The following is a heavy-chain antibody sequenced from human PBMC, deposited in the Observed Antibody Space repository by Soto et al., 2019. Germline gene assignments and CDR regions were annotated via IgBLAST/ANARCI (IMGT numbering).Heavy chain of an antibody. Sequence: GGSLRLSCAASGFTFSSYSMNWVRQAPGKGLEWVPSISSSSSYIYYADSVKGRFTISRDNAKNSLYLQMNSLRAEDTAVYYCAREPFITIFGVVTDAFDIWGQGTMVTVSS. V-gene: IGHV3-21*01. J-gene: IGHJ3*02. CDR1: GFTFSSYS. CDR3: AREPFITIFGVVTDAFDI. CDR2: ISSSSSYI. D-gene: IGHD3-3*01.